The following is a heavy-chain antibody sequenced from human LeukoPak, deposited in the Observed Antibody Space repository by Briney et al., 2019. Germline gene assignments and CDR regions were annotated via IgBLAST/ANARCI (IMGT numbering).Heavy chain of an antibody. CDR3: ARNLGYCSSTSCSARFDP. V-gene: IGHV4-59*01. CDR2: IYYSGST. J-gene: IGHJ5*02. CDR1: GGSISNYY. D-gene: IGHD2-2*01. Sequence: PSETLSLTCTVSGGSISNYYWSWIRQPPGKGLEWIGYIYYSGSTNYNPSLKSRVTISVDTSKNQFSLKPSSVSAADTAVYYCARNLGYCSSTSCSARFDPWGQGTLVTVSS.